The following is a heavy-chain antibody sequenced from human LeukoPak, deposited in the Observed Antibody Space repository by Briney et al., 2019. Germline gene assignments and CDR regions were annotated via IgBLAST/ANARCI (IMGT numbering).Heavy chain of an antibody. CDR3: ARGDFWSGYYNYFDY. J-gene: IGHJ4*02. D-gene: IGHD3-3*01. V-gene: IGHV1-46*01. CDR2: INPSGGST. CDR1: GYTFTSYY. Sequence: ASVKVSCKASGYTFTSYYMHWVRQAPGQGLEWMGIINPSGGSTSYAQKFQGRVTMTRDMSTSTVYMELRSLRSVDTAVYYCARGDFWSGYYNYFDYWGQGTLVTVSS.